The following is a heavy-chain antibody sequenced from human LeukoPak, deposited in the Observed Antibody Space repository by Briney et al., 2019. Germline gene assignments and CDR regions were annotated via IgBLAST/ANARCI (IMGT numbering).Heavy chain of an antibody. CDR3: AKDMIRGYSSSPYYFDY. Sequence: GGSLRLSCAASGFTFSSYAMSWVRQAPGKGLEWVSAISGSGGSTYYADSVKGRFTISRDNAKNSLYLQMNSLRVEDTALYYCAKDMIRGYSSSPYYFDYWGQGTLVTVSS. D-gene: IGHD6-13*01. J-gene: IGHJ4*02. CDR2: ISGSGGST. CDR1: GFTFSSYA. V-gene: IGHV3-23*01.